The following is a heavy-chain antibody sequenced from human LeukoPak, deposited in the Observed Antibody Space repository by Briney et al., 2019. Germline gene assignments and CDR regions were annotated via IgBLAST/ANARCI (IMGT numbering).Heavy chain of an antibody. CDR3: AGSGSYYDFWSGYPFDY. Sequence: ASVKVSCKASGYTFTSYGISWVRQAPGQGLEWMGWISAYNGNTNYAQKLQGRVTMTTDTSTSTAYMELRSLRSDGTAVYYCAGSGSYYDFWSGYPFDYWGQGTLVTVSS. CDR2: ISAYNGNT. V-gene: IGHV1-18*01. CDR1: GYTFTSYG. D-gene: IGHD3-3*01. J-gene: IGHJ4*02.